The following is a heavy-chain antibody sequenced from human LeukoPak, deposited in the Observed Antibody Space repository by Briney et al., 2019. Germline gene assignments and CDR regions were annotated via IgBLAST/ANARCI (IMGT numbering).Heavy chain of an antibody. V-gene: IGHV1-8*01. CDR3: ARGGYCSGGSCYSDAFDI. J-gene: IGHJ3*02. CDR1: GYTFTSYD. D-gene: IGHD2-15*01. Sequence: GASVKVSCKASGYTFTSYDINWVRQATGQGLEWMGWMNPNSGNTGYAQKFQGRVTMTRNTSISTAYMELRSLRSDDTAVYYCARGGYCSGGSCYSDAFDIWGQGTMVTVSS. CDR2: MNPNSGNT.